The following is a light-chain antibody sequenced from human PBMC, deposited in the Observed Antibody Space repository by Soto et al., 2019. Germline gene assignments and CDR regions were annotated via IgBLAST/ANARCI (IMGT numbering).Light chain of an antibody. CDR2: AAS. CDR3: QKYNGALWA. J-gene: IGKJ1*01. V-gene: IGKV1-27*01. CDR1: QGIANY. Sequence: DIQMTQSPSSLSASIGDRVTITCRASQGIANYLAWYQQKPGKVPKLLIYAASSLQSGVPSRFSGSGSGTDFTLTIRGLQLEDVATYYCQKYNGALWAFGRGTKVDIK.